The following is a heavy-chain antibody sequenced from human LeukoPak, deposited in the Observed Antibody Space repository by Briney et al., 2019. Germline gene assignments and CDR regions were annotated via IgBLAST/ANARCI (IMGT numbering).Heavy chain of an antibody. CDR3: TTGGYGGQFDY. Sequence: GGSLRLSCAASGFAFSNAWMSCVRQAPGKGLEWVGRIKSKTDGGTTDYAAPVKGRFTISRDDSKNTLYLQMSSLKTEDTAVYYCTTGGYGGQFDYWGQGTLVTVSS. CDR1: GFAFSNAW. V-gene: IGHV3-15*01. J-gene: IGHJ4*02. CDR2: IKSKTDGGTT. D-gene: IGHD5-12*01.